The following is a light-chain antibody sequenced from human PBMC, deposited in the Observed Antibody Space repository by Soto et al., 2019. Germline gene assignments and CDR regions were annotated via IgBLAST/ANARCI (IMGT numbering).Light chain of an antibody. V-gene: IGKV1-5*03. Sequence: STTTQSPSTLSGSVGDRVTITCRASQTISSWLAWYQQKPGKAPKLLIYKASTLKSGVPSRFSGSGSGTEFTLTISSLQPDDFATYYCQHYNSYSEAFGQGTKADIK. CDR1: QTISSW. J-gene: IGKJ1*01. CDR2: KAS. CDR3: QHYNSYSEA.